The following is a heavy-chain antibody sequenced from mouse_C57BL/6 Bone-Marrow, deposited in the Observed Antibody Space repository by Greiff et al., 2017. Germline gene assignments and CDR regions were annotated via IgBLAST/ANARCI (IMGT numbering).Heavy chain of an antibody. CDR2: IWTGGGT. CDR3: ARDDGEYEWVWFAY. D-gene: IGHD2-13*01. CDR1: GFSLTSYA. V-gene: IGHV2-9-1*01. Sequence: VQLQQSGPGLVAPSQSLSITCTVSGFSLTSYAISWVRQPPGKGLEWLGVIWTGGGTNYNSALKSRLSISKDNSKSQVFLKMNSLQTDDTARYYCARDDGEYEWVWFAYWGQGTLVTVSA. J-gene: IGHJ3*01.